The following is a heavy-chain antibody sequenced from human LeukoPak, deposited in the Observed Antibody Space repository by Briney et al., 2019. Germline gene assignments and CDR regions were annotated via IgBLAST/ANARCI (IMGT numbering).Heavy chain of an antibody. Sequence: SETLSLTCTVSGGSISSYYWSWIRQPAGKGLEWIGRIYGTGTITYNPSLQSRVTMSVDTSKNEFSLKMSSVTAADTAVYYCTRDSGTTGEVKFDPWGQGTLVAVSS. CDR3: TRDSGTTGEVKFDP. CDR1: GGSISSYY. V-gene: IGHV4-4*07. D-gene: IGHD3-10*01. J-gene: IGHJ5*02. CDR2: IYGTGTI.